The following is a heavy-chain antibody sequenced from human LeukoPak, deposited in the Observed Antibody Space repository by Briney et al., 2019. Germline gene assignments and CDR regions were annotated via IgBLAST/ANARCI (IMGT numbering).Heavy chain of an antibody. V-gene: IGHV3-48*03. Sequence: PGGSLRLSCAASGFTFSSYEMNWVRQAPGKGREWVSYISSSGSTIYYADSVEGRFTISRENGKNSLYLQMNSLRAEDTAVYYCARQSIVVVPAEIDYWGQGTLVTVSS. CDR2: ISSSGSTI. CDR3: ARQSIVVVPAEIDY. J-gene: IGHJ4*02. D-gene: IGHD2-2*01. CDR1: GFTFSSYE.